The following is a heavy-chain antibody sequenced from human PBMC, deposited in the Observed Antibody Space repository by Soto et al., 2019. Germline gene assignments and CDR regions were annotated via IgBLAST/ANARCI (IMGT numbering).Heavy chain of an antibody. D-gene: IGHD6-13*01. J-gene: IGHJ4*02. CDR2: ISYDGSNK. CDR3: AKDRDSSSWYDRFGKNYFDY. CDR1: GFTFSSYG. V-gene: IGHV3-30*18. Sequence: GGSLRLSCAASGFTFSSYGMHWVRQAPGKGLEWVAVISYDGSNKYYADSVKGRFTISRDNSKNTLYLQMNSLRAEDTAVYYCAKDRDSSSWYDRFGKNYFDYWGQGTLVTVSS.